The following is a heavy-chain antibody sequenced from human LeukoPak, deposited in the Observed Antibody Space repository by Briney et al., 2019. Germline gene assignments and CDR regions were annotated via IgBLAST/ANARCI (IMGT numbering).Heavy chain of an antibody. CDR3: ARDSRWALFDS. V-gene: IGHV3-23*01. CDR2: IGGSGIRV. Sequence: GGSLRLSCAASGFTFSTYGINWVRQAPGKGLEWGSGIGGSGIRVYYADSVKGRFTISRDNSKNTVYLRFSSLTVEDTAVYYCARDSRWALFDSWGQGTLVTVSS. J-gene: IGHJ4*02. D-gene: IGHD5-24*01. CDR1: GFTFSTYG.